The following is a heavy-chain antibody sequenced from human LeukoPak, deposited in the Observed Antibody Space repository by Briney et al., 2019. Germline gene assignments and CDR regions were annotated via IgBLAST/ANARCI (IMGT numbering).Heavy chain of an antibody. CDR1: GFIFNSYG. D-gene: IGHD2-15*01. CDR2: IRYDGSNK. J-gene: IGHJ4*02. V-gene: IGHV3-30*02. CDR3: ARGGVVAATPASSNHEGY. Sequence: PGGSLRLSCAASGFIFNSYGMHWVRQAPGKGLEWVAFIRYDGSNKYYADSVKGRFTISRDNAKNTLYLQMNSLRAEDTAVYYCARGGVVAATPASSNHEGYWGQGTLVIVSS.